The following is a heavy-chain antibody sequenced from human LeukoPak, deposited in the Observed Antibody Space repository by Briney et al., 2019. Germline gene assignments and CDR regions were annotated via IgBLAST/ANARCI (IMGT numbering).Heavy chain of an antibody. CDR1: GFTFTIYP. D-gene: IGHD2-8*01. V-gene: IGHV3-23*01. CDR3: AKAPHCPNDVCRYFDY. CDR2: ISASGGGT. J-gene: IGHJ4*02. Sequence: PGGSLRLSCAASGFTFTIYPMSWVRQAPGKGLEWVSAISASGGGTYYADSVKGRFTISRDNSRSTVFLQMSSLRAEDTAVYYCAKAPHCPNDVCRYFDYWGQGILVTVSS.